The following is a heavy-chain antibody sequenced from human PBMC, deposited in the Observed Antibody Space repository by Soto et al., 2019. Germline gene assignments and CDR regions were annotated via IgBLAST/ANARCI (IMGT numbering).Heavy chain of an antibody. Sequence: GESLKISCKASGYIFIDYWIGWVRQMPGKGLEWMGIVYPRDSDTRYSPSFQGQVTISADRSTGTASLQWRSLKASDTALYYCARPPLPGYSIHFNSWGQGTLVTVSS. CDR1: GYIFIDYW. CDR2: VYPRDSDT. J-gene: IGHJ4*02. CDR3: ARPPLPGYSIHFNS. D-gene: IGHD2-15*01. V-gene: IGHV5-51*01.